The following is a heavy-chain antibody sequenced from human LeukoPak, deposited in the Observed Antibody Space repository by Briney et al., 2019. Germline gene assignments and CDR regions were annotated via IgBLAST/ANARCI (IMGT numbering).Heavy chain of an antibody. D-gene: IGHD4-11*01. CDR2: ISTYNGGT. CDR3: TRTWDYSRRGRFDS. J-gene: IGHJ4*02. Sequence: ASVNDSCKASGYAFINYAITWVREAPGQGREWMGWISTYNGGTKYARKFQGRVTITTDTSTRTTYMELSNLRSDDTAVYYCTRTWDYSRRGRFDSWGQGTRVTVSS. V-gene: IGHV1-18*01. CDR1: GYAFINYA.